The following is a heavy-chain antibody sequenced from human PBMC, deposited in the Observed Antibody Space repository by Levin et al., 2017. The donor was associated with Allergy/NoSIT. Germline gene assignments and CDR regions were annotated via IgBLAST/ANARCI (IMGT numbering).Heavy chain of an antibody. CDR3: AKGYGSGSQLYYFDY. D-gene: IGHD3-10*01. CDR2: ISYDGTNK. J-gene: IGHJ4*02. V-gene: IGHV3-30*18. CDR1: EFTFSSYG. Sequence: GESLKISCAASEFTFSSYGMHWVRQAPGKGLEWVAVISYDGTNKYYADSVKGRFTISRDNSKNTLYLQMNSLRAEDTAVYYCAKGYGSGSQLYYFDYWGQGTLVTVSS.